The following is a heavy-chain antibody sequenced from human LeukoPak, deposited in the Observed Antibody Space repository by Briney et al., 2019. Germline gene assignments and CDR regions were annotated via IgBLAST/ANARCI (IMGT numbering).Heavy chain of an antibody. V-gene: IGHV1-2*02. CDR2: INPNSGGT. Sequence: ASVKVSCKASGYTFTGYYMHWVRQAPGQGLEWMGWINPNSGGTNYAQKFQGRVTMTRDTSISTAYMELSRLRSDDTAVYYCARTDDFWSGYYLHWGQGTLVTVSS. CDR3: ARTDDFWSGYYLH. J-gene: IGHJ4*02. CDR1: GYTFTGYY. D-gene: IGHD3-3*01.